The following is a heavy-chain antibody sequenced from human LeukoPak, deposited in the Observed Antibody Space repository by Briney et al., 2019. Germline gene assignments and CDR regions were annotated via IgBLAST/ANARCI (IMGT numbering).Heavy chain of an antibody. CDR3: AKDKGSVLVATLIDY. J-gene: IGHJ4*02. V-gene: IGHV3-23*01. CDR1: GLTLSGYW. CDR2: ISGSGGST. D-gene: IGHD2-15*01. Sequence: PGGSLRLSCSASGLTLSGYWMYWVRQIPGKGLEWVSAISGSGGSTYYADSVKGRFTISRDNSKNTLYLQMNSLRAEDTAVYYCAKDKGSVLVATLIDYWGQGTLVTVSS.